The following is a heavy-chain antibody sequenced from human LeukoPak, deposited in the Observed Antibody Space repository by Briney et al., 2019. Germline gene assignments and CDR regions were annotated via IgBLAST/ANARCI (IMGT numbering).Heavy chain of an antibody. J-gene: IGHJ4*02. CDR3: AKSVDTAMVPPFDY. Sequence: PGGSLRLSYAASGFTFSSYAISWVRQAPGKGLEWVSAISGSGGSTYYADSVKGRFTISRDNSKNTLYLQMNSLRAEDTAVYYCAKSVDTAMVPPFDYWGQGTLVTVSS. D-gene: IGHD5-18*01. CDR1: GFTFSSYA. V-gene: IGHV3-23*01. CDR2: ISGSGGST.